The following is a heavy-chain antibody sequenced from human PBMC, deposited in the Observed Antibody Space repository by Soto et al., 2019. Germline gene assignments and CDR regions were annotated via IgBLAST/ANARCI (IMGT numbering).Heavy chain of an antibody. V-gene: IGHV4-30-4*01. J-gene: IGHJ6*02. CDR2: IYYSGST. CDR1: GGSISSVDYY. CDR3: ASHNYYYYGMDV. Sequence: QVQLQESGPGLVKPSQTLSLTCTVSGGSISSVDYYWSWIRQPPGKGLEWIGYIYYSGSTIYNPSLKSRVTISVDTSKDQFAPNLSSVTAADTAVYYCASHNYYYYGMDVWGQGTTVTVSS.